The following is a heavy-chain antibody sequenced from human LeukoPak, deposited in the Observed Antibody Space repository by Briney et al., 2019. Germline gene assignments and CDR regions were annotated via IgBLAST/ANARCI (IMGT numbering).Heavy chain of an antibody. Sequence: SETLSLTCTVSGGSISSHYWSWIRQPPGKGLEWTGYIYSSGSTNYNPSLKSRVAISVDTSKNQFSLKLSSVTAADTAVYYCARQAGRSWYSVNWFDPWGQGTLVTVSS. V-gene: IGHV4-59*08. CDR3: ARQAGRSWYSVNWFDP. D-gene: IGHD6-13*01. J-gene: IGHJ5*02. CDR2: IYSSGST. CDR1: GGSISSHY.